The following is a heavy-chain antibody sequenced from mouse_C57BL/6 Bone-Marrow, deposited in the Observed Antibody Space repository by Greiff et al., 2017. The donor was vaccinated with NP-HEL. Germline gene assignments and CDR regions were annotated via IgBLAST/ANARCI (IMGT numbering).Heavy chain of an antibody. Sequence: EVQLQQSGAELVKPGASVKLSCTASGFNIKDYYMHWVKQRTEQGLEWIGRIAPADGETKYAPKFQGKATITADTSSNTAYLQLSSLTSEDTAVYYCATEEYDDGNWYFDVWGTGTTVTVSS. V-gene: IGHV14-2*01. D-gene: IGHD2-12*01. J-gene: IGHJ1*03. CDR3: ATEEYDDGNWYFDV. CDR1: GFNIKDYY. CDR2: IAPADGET.